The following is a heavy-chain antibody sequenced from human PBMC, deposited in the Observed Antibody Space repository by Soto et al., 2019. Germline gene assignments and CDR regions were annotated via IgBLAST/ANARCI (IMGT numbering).Heavy chain of an antibody. D-gene: IGHD2-15*01. CDR2: IFHSGST. Sequence: QVQLQESGPGLVQPSETLSLTCSVSRAFINSGGFYYSWIRQPPGKGLEWLGYIFHSGSTLYTPSLRGRLTLSADTPRNQLSLHLTSVTAADTAVYYCVRGGIAGHWFDPWGQGILVTVSS. CDR1: RAFINSGGFY. V-gene: IGHV4-31*03. CDR3: VRGGIAGHWFDP. J-gene: IGHJ5*02.